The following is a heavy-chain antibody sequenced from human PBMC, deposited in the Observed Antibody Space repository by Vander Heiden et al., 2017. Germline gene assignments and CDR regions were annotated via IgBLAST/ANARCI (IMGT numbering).Heavy chain of an antibody. CDR2: IYYSGST. V-gene: IGHV4-39*01. CDR3: ARTYYYGSGSYWTFDP. Sequence: QLQLQASAPGLVQPSETPSLTCTVSGGSISRSSFYWGCIRQPPGKGMEWIGSIYYSGSTYYNPSLKSRVTISVDTSKNQFSLKLSSVTAADTAVYYCARTYYYGSGSYWTFDPWGQGTLVTVSS. D-gene: IGHD3-10*01. CDR1: GGSISRSSFY. J-gene: IGHJ5*02.